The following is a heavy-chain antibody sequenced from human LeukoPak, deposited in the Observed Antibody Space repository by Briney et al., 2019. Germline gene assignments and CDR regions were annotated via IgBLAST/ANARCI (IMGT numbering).Heavy chain of an antibody. CDR3: ARVTRQWLGFDY. V-gene: IGHV4-59*01. CDR2: IYYSGST. Sequence: SETLSLTCTVSGGSLSPYYWSWIRQPPGKGLKWIGYIYYSGSTNYNPSLKSRVTISVDTSKNQFSLKLSSVTAADTAVYYCARVTRQWLGFDYWGQGTLVTVSS. J-gene: IGHJ4*02. D-gene: IGHD6-19*01. CDR1: GGSLSPYY.